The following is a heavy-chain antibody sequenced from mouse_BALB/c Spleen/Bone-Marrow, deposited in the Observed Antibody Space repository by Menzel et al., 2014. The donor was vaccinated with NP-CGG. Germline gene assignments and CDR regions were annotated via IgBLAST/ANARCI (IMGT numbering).Heavy chain of an antibody. V-gene: IGHV1-14*01. D-gene: IGHD2-14*01. CDR3: ARSRNYRXXXDYAMDY. Sequence: VQLQQSGPDLVKPGASVKMSCKASGYTFTSYVIHWVKQKPGQGLEWIGYIHPYNDGTRYNEKFKGKATLTSDKSSSTAYMELSSLTSEDSAVYYCARSRNYRXXXDYAMDYWGQGTSVTVSS. J-gene: IGHJ4*01. CDR2: IHPYNDGT. CDR1: GYTFTSYV.